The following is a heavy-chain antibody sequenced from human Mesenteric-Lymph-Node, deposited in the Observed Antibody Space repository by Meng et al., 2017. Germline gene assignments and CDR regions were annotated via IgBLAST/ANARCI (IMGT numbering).Heavy chain of an antibody. D-gene: IGHD3-22*01. Sequence: GESLKISCAASGFTFSSYAMSWVRQAPGKGLEWVSAISGSGGSTYYADSVKGRFTISRDNSKNTLYLQMNSLRAEDRAVYSCAKARVVAQNPGGDVDYWGQGTLVTVSS. CDR2: ISGSGGST. CDR3: AKARVVAQNPGGDVDY. CDR1: GFTFSSYA. V-gene: IGHV3-23*01. J-gene: IGHJ4*02.